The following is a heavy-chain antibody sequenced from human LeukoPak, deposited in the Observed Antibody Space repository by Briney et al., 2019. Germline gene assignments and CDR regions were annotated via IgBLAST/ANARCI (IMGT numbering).Heavy chain of an antibody. J-gene: IGHJ6*02. D-gene: IGHD2-15*01. Sequence: SETLSLTCAVYGGSFSGYYWSWIRQPPGKGLEWIGEINHSGSTNYNPSLKSRVTISVDTSKNQFSLKLSSVTAADTAVYYCARGYCSGGSCYPFWDYYGMDVWGQGTTVTVSS. CDR2: INHSGST. V-gene: IGHV4-34*01. CDR3: ARGYCSGGSCYPFWDYYGMDV. CDR1: GGSFSGYY.